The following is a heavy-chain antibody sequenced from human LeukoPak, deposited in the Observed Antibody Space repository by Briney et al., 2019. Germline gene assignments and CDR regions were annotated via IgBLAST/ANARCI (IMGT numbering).Heavy chain of an antibody. V-gene: IGHV3-7*01. CDR2: IKQDGGEK. D-gene: IGHD3-3*01. Sequence: PGGSLRLSCAASRLTFTYWMSWVRQAPGKGLEWVANIKQDGGEKYYVDSVKGRFTIFRDNAKKSLYLQMNSLRAEDTAVYYRASSFSDDFWSGHFWGQGTLVTVSS. CDR1: RLTFTYW. J-gene: IGHJ4*02. CDR3: ASSFSDDFWSGHF.